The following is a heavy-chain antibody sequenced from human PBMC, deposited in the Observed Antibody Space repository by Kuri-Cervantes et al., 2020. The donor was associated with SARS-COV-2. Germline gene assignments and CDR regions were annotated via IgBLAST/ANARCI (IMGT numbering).Heavy chain of an antibody. D-gene: IGHD2-15*01. CDR1: GFTFSSYE. CDR2: ISSSGSTI. CDR3: ASDEYCSGGSCYFFPYYFDY. V-gene: IGHV3-48*03. J-gene: IGHJ4*02. Sequence: GGSLRLSCAASGFTFSSYEMNWVRQAPGKGLEWVSYISSSGSTIYYADSVKGRFTISRDNAKNSLYLQMNSLRAEDTAVYYCASDEYCSGGSCYFFPYYFDYWGQGTLVTVSS.